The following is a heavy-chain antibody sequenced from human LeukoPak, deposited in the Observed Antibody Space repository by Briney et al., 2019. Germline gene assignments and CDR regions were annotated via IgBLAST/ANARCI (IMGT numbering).Heavy chain of an antibody. CDR2: IRSKAYGRTT. D-gene: IGHD4/OR15-4a*01. CDR1: GFTFDNYG. V-gene: IGHV3-49*04. CDR3: SRVRNPYGDKESRYYYYMDV. J-gene: IGHJ6*03. Sequence: GGPLRLSCAASGFTFDNYGLNWVRQAPGKGLEWVCFIRSKAYGRTTEYAASVKGRFTISRDDSKNIAFLQMDSLQTEDTAVYYCSRVRNPYGDKESRYYYYMDVWGLGTTVTVSS.